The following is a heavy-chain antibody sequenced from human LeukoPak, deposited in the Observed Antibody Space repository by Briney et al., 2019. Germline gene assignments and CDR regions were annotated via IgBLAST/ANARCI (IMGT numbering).Heavy chain of an antibody. D-gene: IGHD3-10*02. CDR3: VPMLDYFDY. J-gene: IGHJ4*02. CDR1: GYSFTSYY. CDR2: INTSGGST. Sequence: ASVKVSCKASGYSFTSYYMHWVRQAPGQGLEWMGIINTSGGSTSYAQKFQGRVTMTRDTSTSTVYMELSSMRSEDTAVYYCVPMLDYFDYWGQGTLVTVSS. V-gene: IGHV1-46*01.